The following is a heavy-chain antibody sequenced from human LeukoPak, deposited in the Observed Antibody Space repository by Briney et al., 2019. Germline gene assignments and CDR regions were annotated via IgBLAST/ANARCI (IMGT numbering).Heavy chain of an antibody. V-gene: IGHV1-2*02. CDR1: GYTFTDYY. CDR2: INPNSGGT. D-gene: IGHD3-22*01. J-gene: IGHJ4*02. Sequence: ASVKVSCKASGYTFTDYYMHWVRQAPGQGLEWMRWINPNSGGTDYAQRFQGRVTMTRDTSISTAYMELSRLSSDDTAVYYCAKDPNHSSGYCYYWGQGTLVTVSS. CDR3: AKDPNHSSGYCYY.